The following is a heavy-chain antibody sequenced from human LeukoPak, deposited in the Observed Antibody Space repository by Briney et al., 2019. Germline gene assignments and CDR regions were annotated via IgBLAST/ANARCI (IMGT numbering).Heavy chain of an antibody. V-gene: IGHV3-30*02. Sequence: PGGSLRLSCAASGFTFSTYGMHWVRQAPGKGLEWVAVIWYDGSNKYYADSVKGRFTISRDNSKNTLYLQMNSLRAEDTAVYYCAKWSRALDYWGQGTLVTVSS. CDR3: AKWSRALDY. CDR1: GFTFSTYG. J-gene: IGHJ4*02. CDR2: IWYDGSNK. D-gene: IGHD3-3*01.